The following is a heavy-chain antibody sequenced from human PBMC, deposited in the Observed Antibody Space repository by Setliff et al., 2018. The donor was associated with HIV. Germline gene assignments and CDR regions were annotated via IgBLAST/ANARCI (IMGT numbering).Heavy chain of an antibody. CDR3: ARLGGICSGGSCTALAYTMDV. J-gene: IGHJ6*02. D-gene: IGHD2-15*01. Sequence: GESLKISCKGSGYSFSSYWIGWVRQMPGKGLEWMGIINPGDSDTRYSPSFQGQVTISADKSISTAYLQCSSLKASDTAMYYCARLGGICSGGSCTALAYTMDVWGQGTTVTVSS. CDR2: INPGDSDT. V-gene: IGHV5-51*01. CDR1: GYSFSSYW.